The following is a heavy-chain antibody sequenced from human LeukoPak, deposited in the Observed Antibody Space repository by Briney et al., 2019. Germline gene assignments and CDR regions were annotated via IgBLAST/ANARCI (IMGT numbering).Heavy chain of an antibody. D-gene: IGHD3-10*01. Sequence: PGGSLRLSCAASGFTFSDYYMSWIRQAPGKGLEWVSYISSSSSYTNYADSVKGRFTFSRDNAKNSLYLQMNSLRAEDTAVYYCAREGRKSAFDIWGQGTMVTVS. J-gene: IGHJ3*02. CDR2: ISSSSSYT. CDR1: GFTFSDYY. V-gene: IGHV3-11*05. CDR3: AREGRKSAFDI.